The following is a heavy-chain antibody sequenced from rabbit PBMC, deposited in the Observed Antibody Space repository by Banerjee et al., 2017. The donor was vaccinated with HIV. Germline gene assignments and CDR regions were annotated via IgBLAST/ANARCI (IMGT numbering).Heavy chain of an antibody. J-gene: IGHJ3*01. CDR1: GIDFSSYG. Sequence: ELVESGGGLVQPGESLKLSCKASGIDFSSYGISWVRQAPGKGPEWIAYIYPGFGIRNYANSVKGRFTISSDNAQNTVFLQMTSLTASDTATYFCAREVATMTLYPTRLDLWGPGTLVTVS. CDR2: IYPGFGIR. D-gene: IGHD2-1*01. V-gene: IGHV1S47*01. CDR3: AREVATMTLYPTRLDL.